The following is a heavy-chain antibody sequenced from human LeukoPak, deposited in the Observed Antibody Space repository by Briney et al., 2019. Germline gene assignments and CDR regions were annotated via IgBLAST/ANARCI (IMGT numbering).Heavy chain of an antibody. CDR3: ARQGYYDFWSGQHDY. CDR2: IYYSGST. D-gene: IGHD3-3*01. J-gene: IGHJ4*02. CDR1: GGSISSSSYY. Sequence: SETLSLTCTVSGGSISSSSYYWGWIRQPPGKGLDWIGSIYYSGSTYYNPSLKSRVTISVDTSKNQFSLKLSSVTAADTAVYYCARQGYYDFWSGQHDYWGQGTLVTVSS. V-gene: IGHV4-39*01.